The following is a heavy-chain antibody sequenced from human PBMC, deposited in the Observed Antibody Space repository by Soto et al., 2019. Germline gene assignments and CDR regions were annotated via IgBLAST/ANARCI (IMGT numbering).Heavy chain of an antibody. CDR1: GGSFTSNY. CDR2: ISHSGGS. V-gene: IGHV4-34*01. J-gene: IGHJ6*02. Sequence: SETLSLTCAVYGGSFTSNYWSWIRQPPGKGLEWIGEISHSGGSSYNPSLKSRVTISVATSKNQSSLKLSSVTAADTAVYYCARGNFYYGLDVWGQGTTVTVSS. CDR3: ARGNFYYGLDV.